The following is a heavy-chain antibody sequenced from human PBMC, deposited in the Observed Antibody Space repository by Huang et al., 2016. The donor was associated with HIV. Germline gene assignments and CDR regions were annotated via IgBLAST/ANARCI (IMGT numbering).Heavy chain of an antibody. CDR1: GDSVSSHY. Sequence: QVRLRESGPGLVKPSETLSLSCTVSGDSVSSHYWGWIRHPPGKGLEWIGTVYNSGTTKYNPRLKRRITISVDTSKNGFALNITSVSAADTAMYFCVRDQGRLAVGGIDNWFDPWGQGALVTVSS. J-gene: IGHJ5*02. CDR2: VYNSGTT. CDR3: VRDQGRLAVGGIDNWFDP. D-gene: IGHD6-19*01. V-gene: IGHV4-59*02.